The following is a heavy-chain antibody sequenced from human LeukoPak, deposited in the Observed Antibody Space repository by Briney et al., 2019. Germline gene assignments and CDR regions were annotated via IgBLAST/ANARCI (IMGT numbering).Heavy chain of an antibody. CDR1: GGSISSYY. J-gene: IGHJ5*02. V-gene: IGHV4-59*01. D-gene: IGHD7-27*01. Sequence: SETLSLTXTVSGGSISSYYWSWIRQPPGKGLEWIGYIYYSGSTNYNPSLKSRVTISVDTSKNQFSLKLSSVTAADTAVYYCARERTRDPGAHNWFDPWGQGTLVTVSS. CDR2: IYYSGST. CDR3: ARERTRDPGAHNWFDP.